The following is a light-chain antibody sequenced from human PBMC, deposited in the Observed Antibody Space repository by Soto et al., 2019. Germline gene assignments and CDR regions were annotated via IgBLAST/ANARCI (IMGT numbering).Light chain of an antibody. J-gene: IGKJ4*01. V-gene: IGKV3-11*01. CDR2: DAS. CDR1: LNISRN. CDR3: QQRGSWPPRT. Sequence: EIVLTQSPATLSLSPGERGTLSCRASLNISRNLAWYQQKPGHAARLLIYDASARAAGVPSSLRGSGCGTDFTLTISSLEAEDVAIYYCQQRGSWPPRTFGGGTKVDIK.